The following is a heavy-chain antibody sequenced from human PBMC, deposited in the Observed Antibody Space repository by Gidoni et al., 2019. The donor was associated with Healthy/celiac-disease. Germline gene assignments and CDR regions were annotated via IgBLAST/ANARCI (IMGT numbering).Heavy chain of an antibody. V-gene: IGHV3-30-3*01. CDR3: AREIVGHYYGSGSLDY. D-gene: IGHD3-10*01. CDR1: GFTFSSYA. Sequence: QVQLVESGGGVVQPGRSLRLSCAASGFTFSSYAMHWVRQAPGKGLEWVAVISYDGSNKYYADSVKGRFTISRDNSKNTLYLQMNSLRAEDTAVYYCAREIVGHYYGSGSLDYWGQGTLVTVSS. J-gene: IGHJ4*02. CDR2: ISYDGSNK.